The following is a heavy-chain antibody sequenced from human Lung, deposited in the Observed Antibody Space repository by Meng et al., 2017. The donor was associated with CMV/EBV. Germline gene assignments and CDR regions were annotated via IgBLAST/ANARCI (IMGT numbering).Heavy chain of an antibody. CDR3: AKDMGYCSSTSCSDYYYYGMDV. V-gene: IGHV3-33*06. J-gene: IGHJ6*02. Sequence: SXAASVFTFSSYGMHWVRQAPGKGLEWVAVIWYDGSNKYYADSVKGRFTISRDNSKNTLYLQMNSLRDEDTAVYYCAKDMGYCSSTSCSDYYYYGMDVXGQGXTVTVSS. D-gene: IGHD2-2*01. CDR1: VFTFSSYG. CDR2: IWYDGSNK.